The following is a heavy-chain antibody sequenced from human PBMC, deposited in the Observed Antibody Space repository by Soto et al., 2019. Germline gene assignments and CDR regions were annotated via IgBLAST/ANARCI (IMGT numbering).Heavy chain of an antibody. J-gene: IGHJ4*02. CDR1: GGCLHNFY. V-gene: IGHV4-59*01. CDR3: ARGVYYYATSGYFSFDS. CDR2: VHYSGST. D-gene: IGHD3-16*01. Sequence: EPLSLTCNLSGGCLHNFYWVWIRQPPGKGLEWVGHVHYSGSTNYSPSLNSRATISLDTSKSQLSLNLRSVTAADTAMYFCARGVYYYATSGYFSFDSWGQGIPVTV.